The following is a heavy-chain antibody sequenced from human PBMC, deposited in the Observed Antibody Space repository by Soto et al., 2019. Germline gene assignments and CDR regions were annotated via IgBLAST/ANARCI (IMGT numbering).Heavy chain of an antibody. D-gene: IGHD2-15*01. Sequence: SETLSLTCTVSGGSISSSSYYWGWIRQPPGKGLEWIGSIYYSGSTYYNPSLKSRVTIYVDTSKNRFSLKLSSVTAADTAVYYCARHRRIGDCSGGSCYSRGFDYWGQGTLVTVSS. CDR3: ARHRRIGDCSGGSCYSRGFDY. V-gene: IGHV4-39*01. CDR2: IYYSGST. J-gene: IGHJ4*02. CDR1: GGSISSSSYY.